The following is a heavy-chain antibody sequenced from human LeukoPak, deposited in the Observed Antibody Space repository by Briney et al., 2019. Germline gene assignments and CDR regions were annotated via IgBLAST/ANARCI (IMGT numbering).Heavy chain of an antibody. D-gene: IGHD3-22*01. CDR3: ARGGYDSLNFDY. CDR1: GGSISSYY. J-gene: IGHJ4*02. V-gene: IGHV4-59*01. CDR2: IYYSGST. Sequence: SETLSLTCTVSGGSISSYYWSWIRQPPGKGLEWIGYIYYSGSTNYNPPLKSRVTISVDTSKNQFSLKLSSVTAADTAVYYCARGGYDSLNFDYWGQGTLVTVSS.